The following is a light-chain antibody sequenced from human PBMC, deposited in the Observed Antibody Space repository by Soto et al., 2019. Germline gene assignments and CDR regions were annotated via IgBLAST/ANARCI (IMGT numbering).Light chain of an antibody. J-gene: IGKJ1*01. Sequence: AIQMTQSPSSLSASVGDRVTITCRASQDIRTKLGWYQQKPGKAPNLLIYASSSLQSGVPSRFSGSGSGTDFTLTISSLQPEDFATYYCLQDSKYPRTFGQGTKVEIK. CDR2: ASS. V-gene: IGKV1-6*01. CDR1: QDIRTK. CDR3: LQDSKYPRT.